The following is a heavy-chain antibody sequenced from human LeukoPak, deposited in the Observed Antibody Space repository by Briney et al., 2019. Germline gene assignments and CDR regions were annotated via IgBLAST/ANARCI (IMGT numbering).Heavy chain of an antibody. D-gene: IGHD3-3*01. V-gene: IGHV1-69*05. Sequence: SVKVSCKASGGTFSSYAISWVRQAPGQGLEWMGGFIPIFGTANYAQKFQGRVTITTDESTSTAYMELSSLRSEDTAVYYCAVGRITYYDFWSGYYKWGQGTLVTVSS. CDR2: FIPIFGTA. J-gene: IGHJ4*02. CDR3: AVGRITYYDFWSGYYK. CDR1: GGTFSSYA.